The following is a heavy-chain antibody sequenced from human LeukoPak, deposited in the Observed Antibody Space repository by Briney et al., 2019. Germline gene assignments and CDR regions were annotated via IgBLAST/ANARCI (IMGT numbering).Heavy chain of an antibody. V-gene: IGHV1-46*01. CDR2: INPSGGST. CDR1: GYTFTSYY. Sequence: VKVSCKASGYTFTSYYMHWVRQAPGQGLEWMGIINPSGGSTSYAQKFQGRVTTTRDTSTSTVYMELSSLRSEDTAVYYCAREFWARQYGGKTPGGDYWGQGTLVTVSS. J-gene: IGHJ4*02. D-gene: IGHD5-12*01. CDR3: AREFWARQYGGKTPGGDY.